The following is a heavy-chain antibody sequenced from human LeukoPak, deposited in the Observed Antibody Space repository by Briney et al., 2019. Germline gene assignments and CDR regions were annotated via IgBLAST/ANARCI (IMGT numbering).Heavy chain of an antibody. V-gene: IGHV3-23*01. CDR3: GKTVGATRVDY. Sequence: GGSLRLSCAASGFTFSSYAMSWVRQAPGKGLEWVSAISGSGGSTYYADSVKGRFTISRDNSKNTLYLQMNSPRAEDTAVYYCGKTVGATRVDYWGQGTLVTVSS. CDR1: GFTFSSYA. CDR2: ISGSGGST. J-gene: IGHJ4*02. D-gene: IGHD1-26*01.